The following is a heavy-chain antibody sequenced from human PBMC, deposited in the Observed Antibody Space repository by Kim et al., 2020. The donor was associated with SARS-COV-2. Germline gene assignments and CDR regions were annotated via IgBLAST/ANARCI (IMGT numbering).Heavy chain of an antibody. Sequence: NPSLKSRVTIAVDKSKNQFSLKLSSVTAADTAVYYCARGGNGIAAAGFDYWGQGTLVTVSS. J-gene: IGHJ4*02. D-gene: IGHD6-13*01. CDR3: ARGGNGIAAAGFDY. V-gene: IGHV4-4*02.